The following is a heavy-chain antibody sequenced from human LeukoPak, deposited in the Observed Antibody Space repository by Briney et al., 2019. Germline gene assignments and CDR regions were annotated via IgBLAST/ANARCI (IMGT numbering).Heavy chain of an antibody. CDR1: GFTFSSYW. J-gene: IGHJ4*02. CDR2: IKQDGSEK. CDR3: AKELNVVLPAAPY. Sequence: GGSLRLSCAASGFTFSSYWMSWVRQAPGKGLEWVANIKQDGSEKYYVDSVKGRFTISRDNAKNSLYLQMNSLRGEDTAVYYCAKELNVVLPAAPYWGQGTLVTVSS. D-gene: IGHD2-2*01. V-gene: IGHV3-7*01.